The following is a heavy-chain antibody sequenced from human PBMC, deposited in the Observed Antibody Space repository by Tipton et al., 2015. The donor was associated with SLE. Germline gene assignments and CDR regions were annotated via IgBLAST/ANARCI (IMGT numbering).Heavy chain of an antibody. J-gene: IGHJ4*02. V-gene: IGHV4-31*03. CDR3: ATGHSSSWSFDY. D-gene: IGHD6-13*01. Sequence: TLSLTCTVSGGSISSSSYYWSWIRQHPGKGLEWIGYIYYSGSTYYNPSLKSRVTISVATTKNHFSLKLSSVTAAATAVYYCATGHSSSWSFDYWGQGTLVTVSS. CDR1: GGSISSSSYY. CDR2: IYYSGST.